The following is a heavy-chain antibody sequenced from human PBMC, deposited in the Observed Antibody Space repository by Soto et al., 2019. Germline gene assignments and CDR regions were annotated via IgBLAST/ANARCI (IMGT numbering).Heavy chain of an antibody. J-gene: IGHJ4*02. Sequence: PSETLSGNCAVSGGSISSSNWWSWIRQPPGKGLEWIGEIYHSGGTNYNPSLKSRVTISVDKSKNQFSLKLSSVTAADTAVYYCARDLSHYGGNPQWGQGTLVTVSS. D-gene: IGHD4-17*01. CDR2: IYHSGGT. CDR3: ARDLSHYGGNPQ. V-gene: IGHV4-4*02. CDR1: GGSISSSNW.